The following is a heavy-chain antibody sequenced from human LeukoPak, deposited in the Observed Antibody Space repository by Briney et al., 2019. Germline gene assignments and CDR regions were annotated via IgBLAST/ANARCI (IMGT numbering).Heavy chain of an antibody. Sequence: PGGSLRLSCAASGFIFSYYVIHWVRRAPGKGLEWVAFIRYDEINKYYADSVKGRFTISRDNSKNTLYLQMNSLRAEDTAVYYCANLYSWSSNFDFGGQGTLVTVSS. J-gene: IGHJ4*02. CDR2: IRYDEINK. V-gene: IGHV3-30*02. CDR3: ANLYSWSSNFDF. CDR1: GFIFSYYV. D-gene: IGHD1-26*01.